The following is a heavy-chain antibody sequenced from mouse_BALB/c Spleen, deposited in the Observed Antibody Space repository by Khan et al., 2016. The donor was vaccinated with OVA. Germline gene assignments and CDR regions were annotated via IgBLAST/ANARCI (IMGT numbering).Heavy chain of an antibody. V-gene: IGHV5-6-4*01. CDR3: TASY. Sequence: EVELVESGGDLVKPGGSLKLSCAASGFTFSSYTMSWVRQTPEKRLEWVATITSGGSYTYYPDSVKGRFTISRDNAKITLYLQMSSLKSEDTAMYYCTASYWGQGTLVTVSA. CDR2: ITSGGSYT. J-gene: IGHJ3*01. CDR1: GFTFSSYT.